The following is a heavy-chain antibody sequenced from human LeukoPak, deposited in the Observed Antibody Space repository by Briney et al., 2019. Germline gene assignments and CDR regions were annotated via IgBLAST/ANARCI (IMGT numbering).Heavy chain of an antibody. CDR1: GLTSSSYG. CDR2: IRNDGGKK. D-gene: IGHD3-9*01. CDR3: AKDFTYYDILTGYYRVYYYYIDV. V-gene: IGHV3-30*02. J-gene: IGHJ6*03. Sequence: PGGSLRLSCAASGLTSSSYGTHWVRPAPGEGLEWVASIRNDGGKKYYADSVKGRFTISRDNSQYTLYLQMNSLRAEYTAGYFCAKDFTYYDILTGYYRVYYYYIDVWGKRTTGTMSS.